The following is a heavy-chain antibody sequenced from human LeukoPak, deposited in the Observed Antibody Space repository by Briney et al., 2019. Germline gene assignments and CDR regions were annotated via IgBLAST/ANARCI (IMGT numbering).Heavy chain of an antibody. V-gene: IGHV3-30*02. Sequence: GGSLRLSCAASGFTFSSYGLHWVRQAPGKGLEWVAFIRYDGSNKYYADSVKGRVTIARDNSKNTLYLQMDSLRAEDTAVYYCAKDSTHYRVWDDYDSAGLTYWGQGTLVTVSS. D-gene: IGHD3-22*01. CDR1: GFTFSSYG. CDR3: AKDSTHYRVWDDYDSAGLTY. CDR2: IRYDGSNK. J-gene: IGHJ4*02.